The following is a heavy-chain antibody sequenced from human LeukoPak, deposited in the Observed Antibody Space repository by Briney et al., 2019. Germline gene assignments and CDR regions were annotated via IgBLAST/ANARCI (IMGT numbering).Heavy chain of an antibody. CDR1: GGSISSHY. CDR3: ARGHWNDVDVDCDY. CDR2: IYSSGRT. J-gene: IGHJ4*02. D-gene: IGHD1-1*01. V-gene: IGHV4-59*11. Sequence: PSATLSLSWTVAGGSISSHYGSWIRQPPGKGLWWIGYIYSSGRTNYNPSLKSRVTISVDTSKNQFSLKLSSVTAADTAVYYCARGHWNDVDVDCDYWGQGTLVTVSS.